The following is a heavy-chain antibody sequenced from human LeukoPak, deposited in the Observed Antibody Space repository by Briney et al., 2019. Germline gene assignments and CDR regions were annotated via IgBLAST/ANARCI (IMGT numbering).Heavy chain of an antibody. CDR2: IRYDESSE. CDR3: AKDITPGEVDYFDY. V-gene: IGHV3-30*02. J-gene: IGHJ4*02. D-gene: IGHD1-1*01. Sequence: GGSLRLSCAASEFTFSNYGMHWVRQAPGKGLEWVAFIRYDESSEYYADSVKGRFTISRDNSKNTLYLQMNSLRAEDTAVYYCAKDITPGEVDYFDYWGQGTLVTVSS. CDR1: EFTFSNYG.